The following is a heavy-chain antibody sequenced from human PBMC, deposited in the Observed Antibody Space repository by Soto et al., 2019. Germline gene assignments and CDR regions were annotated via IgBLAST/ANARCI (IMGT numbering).Heavy chain of an antibody. J-gene: IGHJ6*02. CDR2: IYTSGST. CDR3: ARESSGYPYYYGMDV. Sequence: SETLSLTCTVSGGSISSYYWSWIRQPAGKGPEWIGRIYTSGSTNYNPSLKSRVTMSVDTSKNQFSLKLSSVTAADTAVYYCARESSGYPYYYGMDVWGQGTTVTVSS. V-gene: IGHV4-4*07. D-gene: IGHD3-22*01. CDR1: GGSISSYY.